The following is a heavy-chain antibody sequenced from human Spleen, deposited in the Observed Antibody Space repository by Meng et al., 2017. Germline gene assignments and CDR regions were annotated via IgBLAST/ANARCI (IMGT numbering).Heavy chain of an antibody. Sequence: GGSLRLSCAASGFTFSNYAMSWVRQAPGKGLEWVSAISGSVGTTYYADSVKGRFTISRDNSKNTLDLQMNSLRDEDTAVYYCARAGITGTKRTGYYYYGMDAWGQGTTVTVSS. CDR3: ARAGITGTKRTGYYYYGMDA. V-gene: IGHV3-23*01. D-gene: IGHD1/OR15-1a*01. CDR1: GFTFSNYA. CDR2: ISGSVGTT. J-gene: IGHJ6*02.